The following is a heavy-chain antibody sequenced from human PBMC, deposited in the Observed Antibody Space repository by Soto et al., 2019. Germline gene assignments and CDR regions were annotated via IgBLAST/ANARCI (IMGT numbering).Heavy chain of an antibody. D-gene: IGHD3-10*01. J-gene: IGHJ5*02. CDR2: IYYSGST. CDR3: ARVLRGVIIGVVWFDP. V-gene: IGHV4-31*03. Sequence: PSETLSLTCTVSGGSISSGGYYWSWIRQHPGKGLEWIGYIYYSGSTYYNPSLKSRVTISVDTSKNQFSLKLSSVTAADTAVYYCARVLRGVIIGVVWFDPWGQGTLVTVS. CDR1: GGSISSGGYY.